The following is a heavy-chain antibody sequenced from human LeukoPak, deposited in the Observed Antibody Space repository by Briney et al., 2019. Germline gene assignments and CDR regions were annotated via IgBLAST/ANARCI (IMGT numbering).Heavy chain of an antibody. Sequence: GGSLRLSCAASGFTFSSYWMSWVRQAPGKGLEWVSAISGGGGSTYYADSVKGRFTISRDNSKNTLYLQMNSLRAEDTAVYYCARGPSGYHNTGGQGTLVTVSS. D-gene: IGHD5-12*01. CDR1: GFTFSSYW. V-gene: IGHV3-23*01. J-gene: IGHJ4*02. CDR2: ISGGGGST. CDR3: ARGPSGYHNT.